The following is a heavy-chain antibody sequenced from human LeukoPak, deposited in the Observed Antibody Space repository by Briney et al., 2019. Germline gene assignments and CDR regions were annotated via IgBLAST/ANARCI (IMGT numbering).Heavy chain of an antibody. J-gene: IGHJ6*03. Sequence: PSETLSLTCAVYGGSFSGYYWSWIRQPPGKGLEWIGEINHSGSTNYNPSLKSRVTISVDTSKNQFSLKLSSVTAADTAVYYCAREARGYSYGEGYYYYMDVWGKGTTVTVSS. CDR3: AREARGYSYGEGYYYYMDV. CDR2: INHSGST. CDR1: GGSFSGYY. V-gene: IGHV4-34*01. D-gene: IGHD5-18*01.